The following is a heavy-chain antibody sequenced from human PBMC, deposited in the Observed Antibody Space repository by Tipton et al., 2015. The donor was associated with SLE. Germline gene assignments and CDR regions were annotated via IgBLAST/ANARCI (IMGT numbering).Heavy chain of an antibody. CDR1: GGSISSSSYY. CDR3: AREREDIVVVPATRPFDY. J-gene: IGHJ4*02. Sequence: TLSLTCTVSGGSISSSSYYWGWIRQPPGKGLEWIGSIYYSGSTYYNPSLKSRVTISVHTSRNHFSLKLSSVTAADTAVYYCAREREDIVVVPATRPFDYWGQGTLVPVSS. CDR2: IYYSGST. D-gene: IGHD2-2*01. V-gene: IGHV4-39*07.